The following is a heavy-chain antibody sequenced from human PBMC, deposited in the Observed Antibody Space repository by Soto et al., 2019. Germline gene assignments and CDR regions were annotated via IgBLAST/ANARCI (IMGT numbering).Heavy chain of an antibody. D-gene: IGHD3-22*01. Sequence: QVPLVQSGAEVKQPGASVKVSCKASGYTFTSYGISWVRQAPGQGLEWMGWISAYNGNTNYAQKLQGRVTMTTDTSTSTTYMELRSLRSDDTAVYYCARVAGSGYQKRYFDYWGQGTLVTVSS. J-gene: IGHJ4*02. CDR1: GYTFTSYG. CDR2: ISAYNGNT. V-gene: IGHV1-18*01. CDR3: ARVAGSGYQKRYFDY.